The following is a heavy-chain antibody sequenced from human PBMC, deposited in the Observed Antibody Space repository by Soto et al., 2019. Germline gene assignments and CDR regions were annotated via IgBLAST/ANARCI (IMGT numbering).Heavy chain of an antibody. Sequence: QVQLQESGPGLVKPSQTLSLTCTVPGGSISSGGYYWSWIRQHPGKGLEWLGYIYYSGSTYYNPSLKSRVTIAVDTSKNQFSLKLSSVTAADTAVYYCARSLGIAAACPGGSWFDPWGQGTLVTVSS. J-gene: IGHJ5*02. CDR1: GGSISSGGYY. CDR3: ARSLGIAAACPGGSWFDP. D-gene: IGHD6-13*01. CDR2: IYYSGST. V-gene: IGHV4-31*03.